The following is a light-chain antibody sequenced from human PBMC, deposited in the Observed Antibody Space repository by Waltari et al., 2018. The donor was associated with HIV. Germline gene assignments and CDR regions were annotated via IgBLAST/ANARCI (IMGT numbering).Light chain of an antibody. Sequence: DVVMTQSPDSLAVSLGERVTISCKSSQTLLNSSNNKTYLAWYQQRLGQPPKVLIYWASTRESGVPDRFGGSGSGTHFTLTISSLQTEDVALYFCHQYYTTPRTFGQGTKVEVK. CDR1: QTLLNSSNNKTY. J-gene: IGKJ1*01. CDR2: WAS. CDR3: HQYYTTPRT. V-gene: IGKV4-1*01.